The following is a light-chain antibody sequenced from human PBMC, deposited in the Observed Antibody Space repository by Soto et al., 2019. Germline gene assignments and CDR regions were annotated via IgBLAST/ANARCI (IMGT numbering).Light chain of an antibody. CDR2: GAS. CDR1: QSISSSY. CDR3: QVYGSCRYT. V-gene: IGKV3-20*01. Sequence: EIVLTQSPGTLSLSPGERATLACRASQSISSSYLAWYQQKPRQARRLLIYGASSRATDIPDSFSGSGSGTDFTLTISRLETEDFVVYYCQVYGSCRYTVGQGTKLEIK. J-gene: IGKJ2*01.